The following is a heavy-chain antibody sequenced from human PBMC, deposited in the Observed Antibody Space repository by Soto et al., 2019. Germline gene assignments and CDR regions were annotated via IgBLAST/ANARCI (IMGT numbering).Heavy chain of an antibody. CDR2: ISAYNGNT. CDR1: GYTFTSYG. D-gene: IGHD3-3*01. CDR3: ARDGPYYDFWSGYYPNFDY. J-gene: IGHJ4*02. Sequence: QVQLVQSGAEVKKPGASVKVSCKASGYTFTSYGISWVRQAPGQGLEWVGWISAYNGNTNYAQKLQGRVPMTTDTSTSTAYMELRSLRSDDTAVYYCARDGPYYDFWSGYYPNFDYWGQGTLVTVSS. V-gene: IGHV1-18*01.